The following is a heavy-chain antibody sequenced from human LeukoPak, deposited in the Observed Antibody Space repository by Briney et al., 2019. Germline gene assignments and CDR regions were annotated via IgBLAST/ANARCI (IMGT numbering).Heavy chain of an antibody. D-gene: IGHD3-22*01. CDR3: ARVQDFETRGYYLGY. CDR1: GGSFSDYY. V-gene: IGHV4-34*01. Sequence: PSETLSLTCAVCGGSFSDYYWNWIRQPPGKGLEWIGEINHSGSTNYNPSLKSRVTMSVDTFKNQFSLTLSSVTAADTAVYYCARVQDFETRGYYLGYGAHEPRVPVSS. CDR2: INHSGST. J-gene: IGHJ4*01.